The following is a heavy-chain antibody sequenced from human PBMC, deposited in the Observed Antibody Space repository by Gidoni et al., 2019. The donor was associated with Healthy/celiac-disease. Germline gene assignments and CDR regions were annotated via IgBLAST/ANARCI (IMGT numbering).Heavy chain of an antibody. Sequence: QLQLQESGPGLVKPSETLSLTCTVSGRSISRSSYYGGWIRPPPGKGLEWIGSFYYSGSPYYNPSLKSRVTISVDTSKNQFSLKLSSVTAADTAVYYCTRLRGDLTGYYLIFGDYWGLGTLVTVSS. CDR2: FYYSGSP. D-gene: IGHD3-9*01. CDR3: TRLRGDLTGYYLIFGDY. J-gene: IGHJ4*01. CDR1: GRSISRSSYY. V-gene: IGHV4-39*01.